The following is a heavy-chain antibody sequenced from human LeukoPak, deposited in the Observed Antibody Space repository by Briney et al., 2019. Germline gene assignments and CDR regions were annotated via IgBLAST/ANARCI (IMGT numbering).Heavy chain of an antibody. CDR2: ISGSSSTI. Sequence: GGSLRLSCAASGFTFSSYSMNWVRQAPGKGLEWVSYISGSSSTILYTDSVKGRFTISRDNAKNSLYVQMNRLRAEDTAVYYCARVMEQSHFYHYIDVWGRGTTVAVSS. J-gene: IGHJ6*03. D-gene: IGHD6-19*01. CDR1: GFTFSSYS. CDR3: ARVMEQSHFYHYIDV. V-gene: IGHV3-48*04.